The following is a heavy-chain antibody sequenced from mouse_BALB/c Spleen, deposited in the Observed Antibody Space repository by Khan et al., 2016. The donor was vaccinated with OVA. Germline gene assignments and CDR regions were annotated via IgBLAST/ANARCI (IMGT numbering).Heavy chain of an antibody. J-gene: IGHJ3*01. V-gene: IGHV1S132*01. CDR3: ARGYFGNYEFAY. CDR1: GYTFTSYW. Sequence: QVRLQQSGTELVKPGASVKLSCKTSGYTFTSYWIQWVKQRPGQGLEWIGQIFPGSGTTYYNENFKSKTTLTIDTSSTTAYMQLSSLHSASSAVYCCARGYFGNYEFAYWGQGTLVTVSA. CDR2: IFPGSGTT. D-gene: IGHD2-1*01.